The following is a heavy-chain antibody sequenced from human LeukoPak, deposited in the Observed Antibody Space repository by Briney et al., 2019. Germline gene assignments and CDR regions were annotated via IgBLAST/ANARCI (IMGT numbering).Heavy chain of an antibody. CDR1: RFTFKSYA. CDR2: ISGSGDST. CDR3: AKGHLAVAS. D-gene: IGHD6-19*01. J-gene: IGHJ5*02. V-gene: IGHV3-23*01. Sequence: GGSLRLSCAASRFTFKSYAMSWVRQAPGKGLEWVSGISGSGDSTYYADSVKGRFTISRDNSKNTLYLQMNSLRAEDTALYYCAKGHLAVASWGQGSLVTVSS.